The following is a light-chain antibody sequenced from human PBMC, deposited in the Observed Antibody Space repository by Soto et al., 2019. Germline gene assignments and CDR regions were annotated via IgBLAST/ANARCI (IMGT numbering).Light chain of an antibody. CDR2: KSS. J-gene: IGKJ1*01. CDR3: QQFNTSPWT. V-gene: IGKV1-5*03. Sequence: DIQMTQSPSTLSASEGDRVTISCRASQSVCIWLAWYQQKPGRAPKLLIYKSSILESGVPSRFSGSGSGTEFTLTISSLQPDDFATYYCQQFNTSPWTFGQGTKVEIK. CDR1: QSVCIW.